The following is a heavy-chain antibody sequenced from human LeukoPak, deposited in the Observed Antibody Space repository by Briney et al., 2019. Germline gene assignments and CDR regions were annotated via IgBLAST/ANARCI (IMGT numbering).Heavy chain of an antibody. J-gene: IGHJ4*02. CDR1: RGSISSGGYY. CDR3: ARSAYYGSGSGQSYFDY. V-gene: IGHV4-31*03. D-gene: IGHD3-10*01. CDR2: IYYSGST. Sequence: SETLSLTCTVSRGSISSGGYYWSWIRQHPGKGLEWIGYIYYSGSTYYNPSLKSRVTISVDTSKNQFSLKLSSVTAADTAVYYCARSAYYGSGSGQSYFDYWGQGTLVTVSS.